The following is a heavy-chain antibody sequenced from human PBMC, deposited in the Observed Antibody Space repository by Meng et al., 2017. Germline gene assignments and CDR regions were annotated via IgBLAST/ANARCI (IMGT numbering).Heavy chain of an antibody. D-gene: IGHD1-1*01. J-gene: IGHJ5*02. CDR3: ARGYSSVRLDNWFDP. V-gene: IGHV3-23*01. CDR1: GFTFSSYA. Sequence: GGSLRLSCAASGFTFSSYAMSWVRQAPGKGLEWVAAISGSGGSTYYADSVKGRFTISRDNSKNTLYLKMNSLRAADTAVYYCARGYSSVRLDNWFDPWGQGTLVTVSS. CDR2: ISGSGGST.